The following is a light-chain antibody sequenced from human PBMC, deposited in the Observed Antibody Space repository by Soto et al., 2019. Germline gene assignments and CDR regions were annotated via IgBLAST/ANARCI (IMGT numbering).Light chain of an antibody. CDR1: QSVNSN. Sequence: IVMTQSPATLSVSPGERATLSCRASQSVNSNLAWYQQKPGQAPRLLIYGASTRATGIPARFSGSGSGTEFTLTISSLKSEDFAVFYCLHYNNWPLTFAGGTNVDIK. CDR3: LHYNNWPLT. V-gene: IGKV3-15*01. J-gene: IGKJ4*01. CDR2: GAS.